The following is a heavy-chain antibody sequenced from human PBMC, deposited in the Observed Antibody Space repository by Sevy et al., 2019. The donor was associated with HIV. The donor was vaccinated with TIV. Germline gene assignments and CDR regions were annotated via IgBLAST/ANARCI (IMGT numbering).Heavy chain of an antibody. CDR2: THYSGST. CDR1: GGPMSSTFSY. V-gene: IGHV4-39*01. D-gene: IGHD6-13*01. J-gene: IGHJ6*02. CDR3: ARHLQQTRTYHYYYGMDV. Sequence: SETLSLTCSVSGGPMSSTFSYWGWIRQPPGKGLEWIGSTHYSGSTYYNSSLKSRATISVDTSRSHFSLKLTSVTAADTAVYYCARHLQQTRTYHYYYGMDVWGQGSTVTVSS.